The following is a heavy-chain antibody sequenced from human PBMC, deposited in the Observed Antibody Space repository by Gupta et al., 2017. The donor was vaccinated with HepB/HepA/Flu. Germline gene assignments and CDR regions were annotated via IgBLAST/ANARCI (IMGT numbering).Heavy chain of an antibody. CDR1: GFTVNSKY. CDR2: IYTDGRT. CDR3: TGSDRINLGDF. Sequence: EVQLVESGGGLVQPGGSLRLPCVVSGFTVNSKYMSWVRQAPGKALEWISIIYTDGRTFYAGSLRGRFAISRDNSKNTLYLQIDGLEAEDTATYHCTGSDRINLGDFWGQGTQVTVSS. V-gene: IGHV3-66*01. J-gene: IGHJ4*02. D-gene: IGHD1-26*01.